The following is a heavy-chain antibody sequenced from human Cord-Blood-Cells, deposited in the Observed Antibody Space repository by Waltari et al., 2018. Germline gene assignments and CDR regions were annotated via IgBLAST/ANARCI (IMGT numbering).Heavy chain of an antibody. V-gene: IGHV3-30*18. J-gene: IGHJ4*02. D-gene: IGHD6-6*01. Sequence: QVQLVESGGGVVQPGRSLRLSCAASGFTFSSYGMHWVRQAPGKGLKWVAVISYDGSNKYYADSVKGRFTISRDNSKNTLYLQMNSLRAEDTAVYYCAKGVGLYSSSYYFDYWGQGTLVTVSS. CDR2: ISYDGSNK. CDR1: GFTFSSYG. CDR3: AKGVGLYSSSYYFDY.